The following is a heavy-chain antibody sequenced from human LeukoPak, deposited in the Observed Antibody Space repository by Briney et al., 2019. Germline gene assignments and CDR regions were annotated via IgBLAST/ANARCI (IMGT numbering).Heavy chain of an antibody. CDR3: ATPTIFGVVVDDY. Sequence: APVKVSCKASGYTFTGYYMHWVRQAPGQGLEWMGRINPNSGGTNYAQKFQGRVTMTRDTSISTAYMELSRLRSDDTAVYYCATPTIFGVVVDDYWGQGTLVTVSS. J-gene: IGHJ4*02. D-gene: IGHD3-3*01. CDR2: INPNSGGT. CDR1: GYTFTGYY. V-gene: IGHV1-2*06.